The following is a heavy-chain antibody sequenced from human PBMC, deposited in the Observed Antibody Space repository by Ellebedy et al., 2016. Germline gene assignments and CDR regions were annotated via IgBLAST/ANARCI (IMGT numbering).Heavy chain of an antibody. CDR1: GFTFSTYG. CDR3: AKDFRSGKYCSGGSCYFFYWYFDL. D-gene: IGHD2-15*01. V-gene: IGHV3-30*18. J-gene: IGHJ2*01. Sequence: GESLKISXAAPGFTFSTYGMHWVRQAPGKGLEWVAVISYDGSNRYYADSVKGRFTISRDNSKNTLYLQMNSLRAEDTAVYYCAKDFRSGKYCSGGSCYFFYWYFDLWGRGTLVTVSS. CDR2: ISYDGSNR.